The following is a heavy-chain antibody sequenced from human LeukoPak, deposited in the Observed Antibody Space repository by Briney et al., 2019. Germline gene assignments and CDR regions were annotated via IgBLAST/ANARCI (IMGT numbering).Heavy chain of an antibody. CDR1: GGSISSYY. Sequence: SETLSLTCTVSGGSISSYYLSWIRQPPGKGLEWIGYIYTSGSTNYNPSLKSRVTISVDTSKNQFSLKLSSVTAADTAVYYCARRGYYYDSSGYFDAFDIWGQGTMVTVSS. CDR3: ARRGYYYDSSGYFDAFDI. V-gene: IGHV4-4*09. D-gene: IGHD3-22*01. CDR2: IYTSGST. J-gene: IGHJ3*02.